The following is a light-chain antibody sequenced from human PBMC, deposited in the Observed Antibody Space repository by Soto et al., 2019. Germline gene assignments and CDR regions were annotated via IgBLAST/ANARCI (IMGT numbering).Light chain of an antibody. CDR3: QQRSNWPLIT. CDR1: QGVSSY. Sequence: EIVLTQSPATLSLSPGERATLSCRASQGVSSYLAWYQQKPGQAPRLLIYDASNRATGIPARFSGSGSGTDLTLPISSLEPEDFAVYYCQQRSNWPLITFGQGTRLEIK. J-gene: IGKJ5*01. CDR2: DAS. V-gene: IGKV3-11*01.